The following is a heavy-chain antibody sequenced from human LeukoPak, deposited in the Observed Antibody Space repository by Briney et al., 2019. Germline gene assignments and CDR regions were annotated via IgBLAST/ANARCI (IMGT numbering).Heavy chain of an antibody. J-gene: IGHJ4*02. V-gene: IGHV3-30*02. D-gene: IGHD1-26*01. Sequence: PGGSLRLSCAASGFTLICCGMHWVRQAPGKGLEWVAFIRYDGSTKYYTDSVKGRFTISRDNSRDTLYLQMNSLRAEDTAVYYCAKYSGMLRSYFDYWGQGTLVTVSS. CDR3: AKYSGMLRSYFDY. CDR2: IRYDGSTK. CDR1: GFTLICCG.